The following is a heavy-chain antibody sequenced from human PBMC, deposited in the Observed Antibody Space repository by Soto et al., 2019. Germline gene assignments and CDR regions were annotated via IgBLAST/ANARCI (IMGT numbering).Heavy chain of an antibody. CDR3: ARGSGSYYYYYGMDV. V-gene: IGHV3-21*01. CDR2: ISSSSSYI. CDR1: GFTLSSYS. D-gene: IGHD1-26*01. Sequence: GGSLRVSCAASGFTLSSYSMNWVRQAPGNGLEWVSSISSSSSYIYYADSVKGRFTISRDNAKNSLYLQMNSLRAEDTAVYYCARGSGSYYYYYGMDVWGQGTTVTVSS. J-gene: IGHJ6*02.